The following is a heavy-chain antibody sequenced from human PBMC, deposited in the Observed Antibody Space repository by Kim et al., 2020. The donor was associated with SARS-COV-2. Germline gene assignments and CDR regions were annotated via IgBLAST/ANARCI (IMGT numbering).Heavy chain of an antibody. CDR1: GYTFTSYG. D-gene: IGHD3-22*01. CDR3: ARSPMIVVVITDYYYGMDV. J-gene: IGHJ6*02. V-gene: IGHV1-18*01. CDR2: ISAYNGNT. Sequence: ASVKVSCKASGYTFTSYGISWVRQAPGQGLEWMGWISAYNGNTNYAQKLQGRVTMTTDTSTSTAYMELRSLRSDDTAVYYCARSPMIVVVITDYYYGMDVWGQGTTVTVSS.